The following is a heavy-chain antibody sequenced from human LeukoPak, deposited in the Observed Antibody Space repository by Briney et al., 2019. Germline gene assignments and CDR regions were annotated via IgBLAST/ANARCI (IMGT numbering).Heavy chain of an antibody. V-gene: IGHV1-18*01. J-gene: IGHJ5*02. CDR3: AREGGGYCSSTSCEFDP. CDR1: GYTFTSYG. D-gene: IGHD2-2*01. Sequence: GASVKVSCKASGYTFTSYGISWVRQAPGQGLEWMGWISAYNGNTNYAQKLQGRVTMTTDTSTSTAYMELSRLRSDDTAVYYCAREGGGYCSSTSCEFDPWGQGTLVTVSS. CDR2: ISAYNGNT.